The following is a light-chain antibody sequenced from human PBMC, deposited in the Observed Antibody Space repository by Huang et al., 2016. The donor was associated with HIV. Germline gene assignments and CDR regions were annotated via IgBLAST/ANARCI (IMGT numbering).Light chain of an antibody. J-gene: IGKJ1*01. CDR2: AAS. CDR1: QDISNY. CDR3: LQHHGYPRT. V-gene: IGKV1-17*03. Sequence: DFQLTQSPSAMSASVGDRVSITCRGSQDISNYLAWFQQKPGGTPKRLIYAASSLQRGGPSGFSGSRSGTKFTLTISSLQPEDVATYYCLQHHGYPRTFGQGTNV.